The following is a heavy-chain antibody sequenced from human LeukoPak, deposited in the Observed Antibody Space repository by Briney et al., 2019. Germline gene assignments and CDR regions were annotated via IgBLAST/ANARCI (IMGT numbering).Heavy chain of an antibody. V-gene: IGHV3-23*01. CDR1: GFTFSSYA. Sequence: GGSLRLSCAASGFTFSSYAMSWVRQAPGKGLEWASAISGSGGSTYYADSVKGRFTISSGNSKNTLYLQMNSLRAEDTAVYYCAKGFRGSYYSQNYFDYWGQGTLVTVSS. D-gene: IGHD1-26*01. CDR3: AKGFRGSYYSQNYFDY. J-gene: IGHJ4*02. CDR2: ISGSGGST.